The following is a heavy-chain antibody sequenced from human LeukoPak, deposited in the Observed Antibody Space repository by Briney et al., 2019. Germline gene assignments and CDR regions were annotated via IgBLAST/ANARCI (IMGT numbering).Heavy chain of an antibody. J-gene: IGHJ4*02. V-gene: IGHV2-5*02. CDR1: GFSLNNTGVG. CDR2: VYWDDDK. Sequence: SGPTLVKSAQTLTLTFSFSGFSLNNTGVGVGWIRQPPGKALEWLAFVYWDDDKRYSPSLESRLTIAMDTSKNQVVLKMTNVDPVDTATYYCAHSLRLHHFDYWGQGALLTVSS. CDR3: AHSLRLHHFDY. D-gene: IGHD5-18*01.